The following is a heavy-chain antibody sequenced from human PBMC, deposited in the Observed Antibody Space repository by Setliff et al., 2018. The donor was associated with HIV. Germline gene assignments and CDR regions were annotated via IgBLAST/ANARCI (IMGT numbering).Heavy chain of an antibody. V-gene: IGHV4-4*02. J-gene: IGHJ4*02. CDR1: GASVSMPGW. CDR2: VSDGGT. Sequence: SETLSLTCTVIGASVSMPGWWGWVRQSPGKRLEWIGEVSDGGTKYKPSLQGRATTSVDSSKNQFSLELRSVTAADTAVYYCVKGGRTSTVFDYWGQGVMVTVSS. CDR3: VKGGRTSTVFDY. D-gene: IGHD1-7*01.